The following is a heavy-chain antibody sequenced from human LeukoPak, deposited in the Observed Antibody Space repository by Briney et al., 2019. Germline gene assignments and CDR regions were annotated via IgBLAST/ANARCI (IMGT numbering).Heavy chain of an antibody. J-gene: IGHJ4*02. Sequence: GGSLRLSCVASGFTFSSYAMSWVRQAPGKGLEWVSAISGSGGRTYYADSVKGRFTISRDNSKNTLYLQMNSLRAEDTAVYYCARDYSSSWYYFDYWGQGTLVTVSS. CDR1: GFTFSSYA. D-gene: IGHD6-13*01. CDR2: ISGSGGRT. CDR3: ARDYSSSWYYFDY. V-gene: IGHV3-23*01.